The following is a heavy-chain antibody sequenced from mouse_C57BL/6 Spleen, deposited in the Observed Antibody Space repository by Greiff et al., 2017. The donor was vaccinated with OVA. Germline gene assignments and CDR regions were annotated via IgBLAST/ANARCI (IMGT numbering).Heavy chain of an antibody. CDR3: ARGDGTPYFDY. CDR1: GYAFSSYW. J-gene: IGHJ2*01. D-gene: IGHD4-1*01. V-gene: IGHV1-80*01. Sequence: QVQLQQSGAALVKPGASVKISCKASGYAFSSYWMNWVKQRPGKGLEWIGQIYPGDGDTNYNGKFKGKATLTADKSSSTAYMQLSSLTSEDSAVYFCARGDGTPYFDYWGQGTTLTVSS. CDR2: IYPGDGDT.